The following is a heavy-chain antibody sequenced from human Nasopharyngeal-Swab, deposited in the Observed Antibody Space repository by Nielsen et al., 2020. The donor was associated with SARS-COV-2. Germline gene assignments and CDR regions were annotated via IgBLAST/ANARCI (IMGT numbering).Heavy chain of an antibody. CDR3: VRDPVTRYYYGSGSYFGWFDP. Sequence: GESLKISCAASGFTFSSYSMNWVRQAPGKGLEGVSYISSSSGTIYYADSVKGRFTISRDNAKNSLYLQMNSLRDEDTAVYYCVRDPVTRYYYGSGSYFGWFDPWGQGTLVTVSS. CDR1: GFTFSSYS. V-gene: IGHV3-48*02. J-gene: IGHJ5*02. D-gene: IGHD3-10*01. CDR2: ISSSSGTI.